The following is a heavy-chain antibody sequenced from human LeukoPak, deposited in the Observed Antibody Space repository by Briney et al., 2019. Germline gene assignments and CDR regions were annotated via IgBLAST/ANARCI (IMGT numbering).Heavy chain of an antibody. CDR3: GRFGYVAGVDL. D-gene: IGHD6-19*01. V-gene: IGHV3-7*01. J-gene: IGHJ4*02. Sequence: GGSLRLSCAASGFSFSAYWMTWVRQAPGAGLEFVANINPVGTATYYADPVKGRFTISRDNAKNLVYLQMNSLRAEDTAVYHCGRFGYVAGVDLWGQGTLVTVSS. CDR2: INPVGTAT. CDR1: GFSFSAYW.